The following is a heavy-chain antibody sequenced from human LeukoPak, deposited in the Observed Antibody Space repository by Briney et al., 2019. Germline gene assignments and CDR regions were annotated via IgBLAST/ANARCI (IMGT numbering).Heavy chain of an antibody. D-gene: IGHD1-14*01. CDR2: IYYSGST. V-gene: IGHV4-39*01. Sequence: PSETLSLTCTVSGGSISSSSYYWGWIRQPPGKGLEWIGTIYYSGSTYYNPSLKSRVTISVDTSKNQFSLKLSSVTAADTAVYYCARQGSGNHLSPVNYWGQGTLVTVSS. CDR3: ARQGSGNHLSPVNY. J-gene: IGHJ4*02. CDR1: GGSISSSSYY.